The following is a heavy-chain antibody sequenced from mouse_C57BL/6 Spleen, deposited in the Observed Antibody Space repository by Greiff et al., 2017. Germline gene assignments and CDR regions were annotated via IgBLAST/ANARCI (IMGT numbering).Heavy chain of an antibody. Sequence: EVKLQASGPGLAKPSQTLSLTCSVTGYSITSDYWNWIRKFPGNKLEYMGYISYSGSTYYNPSLKSRISITRDTSKNQYYLQVNSVTTEDTATYYGARNRDYYGSSYYFDYWGQGTTLTVSA. CDR1: GYSITSDY. V-gene: IGHV3-8*01. CDR3: ARNRDYYGSSYYFDY. J-gene: IGHJ2*01. CDR2: ISYSGST. D-gene: IGHD1-1*01.